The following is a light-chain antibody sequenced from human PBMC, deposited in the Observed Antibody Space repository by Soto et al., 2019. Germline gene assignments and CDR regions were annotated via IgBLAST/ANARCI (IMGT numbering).Light chain of an antibody. V-gene: IGKV3-11*01. CDR2: DAS. CDR1: QSVSSY. CDR3: QKRSNWPLT. J-gene: IGKJ4*01. Sequence: EIVLTQSPATLSLSPGERATLSCRASQSVSSYLAWFQQKPGQAPRLLIYDASKMATGIPATFSGSGSGTDFTLTISSLEPEDFAVYYCQKRSNWPLTFGGGTKVEIK.